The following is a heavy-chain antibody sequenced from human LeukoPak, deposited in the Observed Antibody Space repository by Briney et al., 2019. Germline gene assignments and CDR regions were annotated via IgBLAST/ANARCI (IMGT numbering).Heavy chain of an antibody. Sequence: PVGSPRLSCAVSGFTFSRHGVHWVRQAPGKGLEWVAVISYDGNDKYYADSVKGRFTISRDTPKNTLYLQMNGLRAEDTALYYCAKDMGTGYNSQDYWGQGTLVTVSS. CDR2: ISYDGNDK. V-gene: IGHV3-30*18. D-gene: IGHD3-9*01. CDR3: AKDMGTGYNSQDY. CDR1: GFTFSRHG. J-gene: IGHJ4*02.